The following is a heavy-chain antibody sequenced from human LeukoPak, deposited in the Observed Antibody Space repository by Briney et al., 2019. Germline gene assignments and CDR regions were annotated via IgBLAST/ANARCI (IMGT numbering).Heavy chain of an antibody. CDR3: ARGYSNGWFFFDY. CDR1: GFTFNSHE. D-gene: IGHD6-19*01. Sequence: QAGGSLRLSCAASGFTFNSHEMHWVRQAPGKGLEWVSLIYSGAGTYYADSVKGRFTISRDNSKNTLYLQMNSLRAEDTAVYYCARGYSNGWFFFDYWGQGTLVTVSS. V-gene: IGHV3-53*01. J-gene: IGHJ4*02. CDR2: IYSGAGT.